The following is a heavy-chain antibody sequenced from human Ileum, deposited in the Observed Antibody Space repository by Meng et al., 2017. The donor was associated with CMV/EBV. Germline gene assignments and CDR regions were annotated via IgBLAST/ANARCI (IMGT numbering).Heavy chain of an antibody. CDR3: ARGLGRSYFYGMDV. D-gene: IGHD3-10*01. CDR2: INQDGSEK. CDR1: GFTFSSSW. Sequence: GGSLRLSCAASGFTFSSSWMSWVRQAPGKGLEWVANINQDGSEKYYVDSVKGRFTISRDNPKNSLFLQMNGLRVEDTAVYFCARGLGRSYFYGMDVWGQGNTVNGYS. J-gene: IGHJ6*01. V-gene: IGHV3-7*01.